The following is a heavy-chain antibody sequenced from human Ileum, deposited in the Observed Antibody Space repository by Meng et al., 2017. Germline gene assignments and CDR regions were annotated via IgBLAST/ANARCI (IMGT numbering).Heavy chain of an antibody. CDR2: ISQASGTH. Sequence: VTLRGVVHVQATPWRIHSLTCAVSGYSISCRGGRHSALQPPGKGLECIGEISQASGTHNYHPTLTSRVTISLDTSKNQFSLILTSVTAADTGVYYCVINDAYSLGDWGQGTLVTVSS. J-gene: IGHJ4*02. CDR1: GYSISCRGG. V-gene: IGHV4-4*02. D-gene: IGHD1-1*01. CDR3: VINDAYSLGD.